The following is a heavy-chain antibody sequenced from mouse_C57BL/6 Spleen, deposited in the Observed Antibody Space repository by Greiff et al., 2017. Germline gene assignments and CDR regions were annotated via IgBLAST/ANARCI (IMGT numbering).Heavy chain of an antibody. J-gene: IGHJ2*01. CDR2: ISSGGDYI. CDR3: TRGYDYDVETLYFDY. D-gene: IGHD2-4*01. Sequence: EVNVVESGEGLVKPGGSLKLSCAASGFTFSSYAMSWVRQTPEKRLEWVAYISSGGDYIYYADTVKGRFTISRDNARNTLYLQMSSLKSEDTAMYYCTRGYDYDVETLYFDYWGQGTTLTVSS. V-gene: IGHV5-9-1*02. CDR1: GFTFSSYA.